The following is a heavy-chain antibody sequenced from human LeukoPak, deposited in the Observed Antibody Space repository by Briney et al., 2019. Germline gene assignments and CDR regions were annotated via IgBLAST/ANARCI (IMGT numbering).Heavy chain of an antibody. V-gene: IGHV4-4*07. CDR2: IFSSGNT. CDR3: ARTPTGFPNWFDS. D-gene: IGHD3-9*01. J-gene: IGHJ5*01. CDR1: GGSINSYY. Sequence: SETLSLTCTVSGGSINSYYWSWIRQPAGKGLEWIGRIFSSGNTIYNPSLQSRVTMSVDTSKNQFSLNLSSVTAADTAIYFCARTPTGFPNWFDSWGRGTPVTVSS.